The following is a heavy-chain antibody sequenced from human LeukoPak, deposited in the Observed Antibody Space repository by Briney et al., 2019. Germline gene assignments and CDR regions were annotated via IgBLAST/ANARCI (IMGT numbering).Heavy chain of an antibody. CDR1: GFTFSIFG. V-gene: IGHV3-23*01. CDR3: AKDREITMIVVVTIFDY. J-gene: IGHJ4*02. Sequence: GGSLRLSCVASGFTFSIFGMTWVRQAPGKGLEWVSGISSTDRSIYYADSVQGRFTTSRDNSKNTVYLQMNSLRAEDTAVYYCAKDREITMIVVVTIFDYWGQGTLVTVSS. D-gene: IGHD3-22*01. CDR2: ISSTDRSI.